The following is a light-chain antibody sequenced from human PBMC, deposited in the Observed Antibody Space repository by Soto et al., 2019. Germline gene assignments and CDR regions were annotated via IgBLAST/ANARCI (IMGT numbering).Light chain of an antibody. CDR2: KDS. CDR1: ALPKQY. CDR3: QSADSSGTYSV. Sequence: SYELTQPPSVTVSPGQTARITCSGDALPKQYAYWYQQKPGQAPVLVIYKDSERPSGIPERFSGSSSGTTVTLTISGVQTEDVADYHCQSADSSGTYSVFGGGTKVTVL. J-gene: IGLJ3*02. V-gene: IGLV3-25*03.